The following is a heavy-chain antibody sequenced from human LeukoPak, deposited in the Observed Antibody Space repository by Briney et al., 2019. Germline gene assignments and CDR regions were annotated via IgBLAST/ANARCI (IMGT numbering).Heavy chain of an antibody. D-gene: IGHD3-3*01. J-gene: IGHJ4*02. Sequence: GASVKVSCKASGYTFTGYYMHWVRQAPGQGLEWMGWLNPNSGGTNYAQKLQGRVTMTRDTSISTAYMELSRLRSDDTAVYYCASTRPRNYDFWSGDNVTPFDYWGQGTLVTVSS. CDR2: LNPNSGGT. CDR1: GYTFTGYY. V-gene: IGHV1-2*02. CDR3: ASTRPRNYDFWSGDNVTPFDY.